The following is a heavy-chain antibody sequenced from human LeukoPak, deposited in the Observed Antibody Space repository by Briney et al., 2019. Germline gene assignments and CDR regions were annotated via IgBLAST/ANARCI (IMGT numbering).Heavy chain of an antibody. CDR2: IKQDGSVK. CDR3: ARWGQTSGYYYVDN. CDR1: GFTFSSYN. D-gene: IGHD5-12*01. Sequence: GGSLRLSCAASGFTFSSYNMNWVRQAPGRGLEWVASIKQDGSVKYYVDSVKGRFTISRDNARNSLSLQMNSLGVEDTAVYFCARWGQTSGYYYVDNWGQGTLVTVSS. J-gene: IGHJ4*02. V-gene: IGHV3-7*01.